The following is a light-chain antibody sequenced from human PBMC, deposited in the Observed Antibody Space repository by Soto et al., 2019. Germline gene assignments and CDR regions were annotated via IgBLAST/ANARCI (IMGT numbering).Light chain of an antibody. V-gene: IGKV3-15*01. CDR1: QSISTN. J-gene: IGKJ2*01. Sequence: EIVMTQSPATLSVFPGERATLSCRASQSISTNLAWYQQKPGRAPRLLIYGASASTNGIPARFSGSGSGTAFTLTISSLQSEDFAVYYCHQYNNWPPYTFGQGTKLEIK. CDR3: HQYNNWPPYT. CDR2: GAS.